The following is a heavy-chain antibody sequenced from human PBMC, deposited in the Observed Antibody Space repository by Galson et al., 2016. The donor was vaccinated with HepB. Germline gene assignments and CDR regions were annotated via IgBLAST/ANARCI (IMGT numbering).Heavy chain of an antibody. CDR2: SNLYDGTI. D-gene: IGHD3-16*01. V-gene: IGHV1-18*04. CDR1: GYIFTSSG. CDR3: ARDWAFNMDV. Sequence: SVKVPCKASGYIFTSSGISWMRQAPGQGLEWVGWSNLYDGTINYARKFQGRVSLTTDTSTSTAYMELRSLRFDDTAVYYCARDWAFNMDVWGKGTTVTVSS. J-gene: IGHJ6*03.